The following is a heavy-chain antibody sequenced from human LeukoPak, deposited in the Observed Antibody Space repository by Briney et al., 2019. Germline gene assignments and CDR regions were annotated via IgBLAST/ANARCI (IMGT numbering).Heavy chain of an antibody. CDR1: GFTFSSYA. Sequence: GGSLRLSCAASGFTFSSYAMSWVRQAPGKRLEWVSAISGSGGSTYYADSVKGRFTISRDNSKNTLYLQMNSLRAEDTAVYYCAKIVTMVRGVIKNYYYGMDVWGQGTTVTVSS. J-gene: IGHJ6*02. CDR2: ISGSGGST. D-gene: IGHD3-10*01. CDR3: AKIVTMVRGVIKNYYYGMDV. V-gene: IGHV3-23*01.